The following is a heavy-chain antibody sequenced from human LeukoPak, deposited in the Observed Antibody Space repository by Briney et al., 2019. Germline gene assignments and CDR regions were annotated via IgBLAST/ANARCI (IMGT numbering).Heavy chain of an antibody. V-gene: IGHV3-11*01. CDR3: AKLVVPAAIPGAFDI. CDR2: ISSSGSTI. Sequence: SGGSLRLSCAASGFTFSDYYMSWIRQAPGKGLEWVSYISSSGSTIYYADSVKGRFTISRDNAKNSLYLQMNSLRAEDTAVYYCAKLVVPAAIPGAFDIWGQGTMVTVSS. J-gene: IGHJ3*02. CDR1: GFTFSDYY. D-gene: IGHD2-2*01.